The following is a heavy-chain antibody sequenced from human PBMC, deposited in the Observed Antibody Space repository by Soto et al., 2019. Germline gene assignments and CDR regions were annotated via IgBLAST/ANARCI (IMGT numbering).Heavy chain of an antibody. CDR1: RVAFSKFI. V-gene: IGHV1-69*01. Sequence: QAQLAQSGGEVKKPGSSVKVSCKASRVAFSKFIVTWVRQAPGLGLEWVGGIIPIFGTANYAQKFQGRVTITADESTSTSYMEVNNLRSEDTAVYYCAKVRYSSPMGYYYGMDVWGQATTVTVSS. CDR2: IIPIFGTA. J-gene: IGHJ6*02. CDR3: AKVRYSSPMGYYYGMDV. D-gene: IGHD6-19*01.